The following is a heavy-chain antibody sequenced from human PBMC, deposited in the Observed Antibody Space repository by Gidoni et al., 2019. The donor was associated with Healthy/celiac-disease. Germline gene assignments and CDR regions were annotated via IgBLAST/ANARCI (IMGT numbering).Heavy chain of an antibody. Sequence: EVQLVESGGGLVQPGGSLKLSCAASGFTFSGSAMHWVRQASGKGLEWVGRIRSKANSYATAYAASVKGRFTISRDDSKNTAYLQMNSLKTEDTAVYYCTRLGGRITMVQPSSYYYYYGMDVWGQGTTVTVSS. J-gene: IGHJ6*02. CDR1: GFTFSGSA. CDR2: IRSKANSYAT. CDR3: TRLGGRITMVQPSSYYYYYGMDV. D-gene: IGHD3-10*01. V-gene: IGHV3-73*02.